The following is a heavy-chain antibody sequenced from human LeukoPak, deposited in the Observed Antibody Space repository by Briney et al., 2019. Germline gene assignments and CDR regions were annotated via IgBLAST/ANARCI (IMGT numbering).Heavy chain of an antibody. Sequence: SETLSLTCTVSGGSISRYYWSWIRQPPGKGLEWIGYIFYSGSTNYNPSLKSRVTISVDTSNSQFSLRLSPVTAADTAVYYCERGVGSGYTDYWGQGALVTVSS. V-gene: IGHV4-59*01. J-gene: IGHJ4*02. CDR3: ERGVGSGYTDY. D-gene: IGHD3-22*01. CDR1: GGSISRYY. CDR2: IFYSGST.